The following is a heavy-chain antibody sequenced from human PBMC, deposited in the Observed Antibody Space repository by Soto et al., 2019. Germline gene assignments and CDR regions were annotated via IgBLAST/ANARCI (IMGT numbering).Heavy chain of an antibody. V-gene: IGHV4-34*01. Sequence: SETLSLTCAVFGVSFSGYYWSWIRQPPGKGLEWIGEINHSGSTNYNPSLKSRVTISVDTSKNQVSLKLSSVSAADTVVYYCARVGDFWSGYYYWFDPWGQGTLVTVSS. CDR1: GVSFSGYY. CDR3: ARVGDFWSGYYYWFDP. CDR2: INHSGST. D-gene: IGHD3-3*01. J-gene: IGHJ5*02.